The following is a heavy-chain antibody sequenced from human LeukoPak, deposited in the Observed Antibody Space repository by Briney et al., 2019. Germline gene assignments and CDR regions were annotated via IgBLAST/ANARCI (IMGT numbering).Heavy chain of an antibody. J-gene: IGHJ2*01. Sequence: SETLSLTCAVYGGSFSGYYWSWIRQPPGKGLEWIGYIYYSGSTYYNPSLKSRVTISVDTSKNQFSLKLSSVTAADTAIYYCARAPLDCSGGSCYYWYFDLWGRGTLVTVSS. D-gene: IGHD2-15*01. CDR1: GGSFSGYY. V-gene: IGHV4-30-4*08. CDR2: IYYSGST. CDR3: ARAPLDCSGGSCYYWYFDL.